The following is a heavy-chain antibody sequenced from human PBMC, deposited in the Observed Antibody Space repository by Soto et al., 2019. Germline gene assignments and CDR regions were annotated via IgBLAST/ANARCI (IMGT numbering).Heavy chain of an antibody. CDR3: TRDRGGWGFNDAFDI. CDR1: GFTFGDYA. D-gene: IGHD6-19*01. J-gene: IGHJ3*02. Sequence: GGSLRLSCTASGFTFGDYAMSWFRQAPGKGLEWVGFIRSKAYGGTTEYAASVKGRFTISRDDSKSIAYLQMNSLKTEDTAVYYCTRDRGGWGFNDAFDIGGQGTMVTVSS. CDR2: IRSKAYGGTT. V-gene: IGHV3-49*03.